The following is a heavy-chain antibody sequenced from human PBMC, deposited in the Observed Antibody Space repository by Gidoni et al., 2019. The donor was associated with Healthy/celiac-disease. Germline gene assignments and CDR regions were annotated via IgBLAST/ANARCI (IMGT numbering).Heavy chain of an antibody. D-gene: IGHD3-22*01. V-gene: IGHV4-59*01. CDR2: IYYSGST. CDR1: GGSISSYY. J-gene: IGHJ5*02. Sequence: QVQLQESGPGLVKPSETLSLTCTVSGGSISSYYWSWIRQPPGKGLEWIGYIYYSGSTNYNPSLKSRVTISVDTSKNQFSLKLSSVTAADTAVYYCARGPDYYDSILDPWGQGTLVTVSS. CDR3: ARGPDYYDSILDP.